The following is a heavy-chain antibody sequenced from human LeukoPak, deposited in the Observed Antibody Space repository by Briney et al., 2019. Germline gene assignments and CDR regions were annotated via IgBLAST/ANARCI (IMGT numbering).Heavy chain of an antibody. CDR2: IYYSGST. CDR1: GGSISTSSYY. CDR3: ARPLGSSGYYNWFDP. J-gene: IGHJ5*02. Sequence: PSETLSLTCTVSGGSISTSSYYWGWIRQPPGKGLDWIASIYYSGSTFFNPSLKSRVTISVDTSKNQFSLKLSSVTAADTAVYYCARPLGSSGYYNWFDPWGQGTLVTVSS. D-gene: IGHD3-22*01. V-gene: IGHV4-39*01.